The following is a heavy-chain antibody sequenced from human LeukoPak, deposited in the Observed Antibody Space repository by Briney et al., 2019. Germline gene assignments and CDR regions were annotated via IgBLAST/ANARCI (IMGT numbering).Heavy chain of an antibody. CDR1: GGTFSSYA. J-gene: IGHJ3*02. CDR3: ASSRPRLWAFDI. Sequence: SVKVSCKASGGTFSSYAISWVRQAPGQGLEWMGRIIPILGIANYAQKFQGRVTITADKSTSTAYMELSSLRSEDTAVYYCASSRPRLWAFDIWGQGTMVTVSS. D-gene: IGHD6-25*01. V-gene: IGHV1-69*04. CDR2: IIPILGIA.